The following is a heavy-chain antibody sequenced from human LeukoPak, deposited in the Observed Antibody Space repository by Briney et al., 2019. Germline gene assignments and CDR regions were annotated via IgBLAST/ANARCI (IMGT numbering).Heavy chain of an antibody. D-gene: IGHD3-10*01. CDR1: GFTFSSYW. CDR3: VREGYYGSAALYS. J-gene: IGHJ5*01. CDR2: INTDGNII. Sequence: GGSLRLSCAASGFTFSSYWMYWVRQAPGKGLVCVSRINTDGNIISYADSVKGRFTISRDNAKNTLYLQMNSLRAEDTAVYYCVREGYYGSAALYSWGHGTLVTVSS. V-gene: IGHV3-74*01.